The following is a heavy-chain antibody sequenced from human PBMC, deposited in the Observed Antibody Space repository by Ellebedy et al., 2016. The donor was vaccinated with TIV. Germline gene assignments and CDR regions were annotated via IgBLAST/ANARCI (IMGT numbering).Heavy chain of an antibody. CDR2: INPSGGST. D-gene: IGHD3-22*01. V-gene: IGHV1-46*01. Sequence: AASVKVSCKASGYTFTSYYMHWVRQAPGQGLEWMGIINPSGGSTSYAQKFQGRVTMTRDTSTSTVYMELSSLRSEDTAVYYCARDQNYYDSIPSAFDYWGQGTLVTVSS. CDR3: ARDQNYYDSIPSAFDY. CDR1: GYTFTSYY. J-gene: IGHJ4*02.